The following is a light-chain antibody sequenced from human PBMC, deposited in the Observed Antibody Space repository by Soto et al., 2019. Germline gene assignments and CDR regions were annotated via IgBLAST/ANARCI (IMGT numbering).Light chain of an antibody. V-gene: IGLV2-14*01. CDR3: SSYRSRSLVV. J-gene: IGLJ2*01. CDR2: DVS. CDR1: SSDVGGYNY. Sequence: QSALTQSASVSGSPGQSITISCTGTSSDVGGYNYVSWYQQHPGKAPKLMIYDVSNRPSGVSNRFSGSKSGNTASLTISGLQAEDEADYYCSSYRSRSLVVFGGGTKLTVL.